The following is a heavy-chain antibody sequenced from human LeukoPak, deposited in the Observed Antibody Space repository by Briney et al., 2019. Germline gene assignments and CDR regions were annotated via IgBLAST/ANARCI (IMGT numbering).Heavy chain of an antibody. CDR3: AKDLGPGSMATSPGFDY. CDR2: ISWNSGSI. CDR1: GFTFDDYA. J-gene: IGHJ4*02. V-gene: IGHV3-9*01. D-gene: IGHD5-24*01. Sequence: GGTLRLSCAASGFTFDDYAMHWVRQAPGKGLEWVSGISWNSGSIGYADSVKGRFTISRDNAKTSLYLQMNSLRAEDTALYYCAKDLGPGSMATSPGFDYWGQGTLVTVSS.